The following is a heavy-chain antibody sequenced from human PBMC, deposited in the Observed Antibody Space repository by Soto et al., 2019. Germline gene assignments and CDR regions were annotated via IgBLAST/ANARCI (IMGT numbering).Heavy chain of an antibody. CDR3: ARAVYCRGYSCYAGIYFAS. J-gene: IGHJ4*02. D-gene: IGHD2-15*01. CDR1: GYTFTSYY. V-gene: IGHV1-46*03. Sequence: ASVKVSCKASGYTFTSYYMQWVRQAPGQGLEWMGIINPSGGSTGYAQKFQGIVSMASDTCTSTVYMELSSLRSEDTAVCYCARAVYCRGYSCYAGIYFASWRQGTLLTLPS. CDR2: INPSGGST.